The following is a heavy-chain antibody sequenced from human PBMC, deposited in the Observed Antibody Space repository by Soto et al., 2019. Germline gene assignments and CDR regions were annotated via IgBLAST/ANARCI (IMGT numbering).Heavy chain of an antibody. V-gene: IGHV1-3*01. CDR1: GYTFTSYA. J-gene: IGHJ6*02. CDR2: INAGNGNT. CDR3: PRDQSLMVYLNYYGMDV. D-gene: IGHD2-8*01. Sequence: ASVEVSCKXSGYTFTSYAMHWVRQAPGQRLEWMGWINAGNGNTKYSQKFQGRVTITRDTSASTAYMELSSLRSEDTAVYYCPRDQSLMVYLNYYGMDVWCQGTTVTVSS.